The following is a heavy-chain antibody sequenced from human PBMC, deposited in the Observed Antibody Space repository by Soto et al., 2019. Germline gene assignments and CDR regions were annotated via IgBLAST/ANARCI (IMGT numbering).Heavy chain of an antibody. CDR1: GSITGYY. J-gene: IGHJ4*02. Sequence: SETLSLTCTVSGSITGYYWSWVRQPPGKRLEWIGYMFHGGTTKYNPSLQSRVTLSLDTAKNQFSLSLTSVTAADTALYYCARERKGFGYIEFWGQGALATVS. D-gene: IGHD2-15*01. CDR2: MFHGGTT. V-gene: IGHV4-59*01. CDR3: ARERKGFGYIEF.